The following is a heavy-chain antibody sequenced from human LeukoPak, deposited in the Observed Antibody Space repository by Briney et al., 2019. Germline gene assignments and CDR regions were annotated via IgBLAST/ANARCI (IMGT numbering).Heavy chain of an antibody. J-gene: IGHJ4*02. CDR2: IKSKTDGGTT. CDR3: TTIGGRYNWNDGHYFDY. D-gene: IGHD1-1*01. CDR1: GFTFSNAW. V-gene: IGHV3-15*01. Sequence: GGSLRLSCAASGFTFSNAWMSWVRQAPGQGLEWVGRIKSKTDGGTTDYAAPVKGRFTISRDDSKNTLYLQMNSLKTEDTAVYYCTTIGGRYNWNDGHYFDYWGQGTLVTASS.